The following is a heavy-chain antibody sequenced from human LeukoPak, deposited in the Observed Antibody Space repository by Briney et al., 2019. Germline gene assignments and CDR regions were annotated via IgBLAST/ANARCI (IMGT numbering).Heavy chain of an antibody. CDR1: GFTFSGYA. CDR2: ISYDGNNK. D-gene: IGHD1-14*01. Sequence: GRSLRLSCAASGFTFSGYAMHWVRQAPGKGLEWVAVISYDGNNKYYADSVKGRFTISRDNSKNTLYLQMNSLRAEDTAVYYCARAPGATSPNWFDPWGQGTLDTVSS. V-gene: IGHV3-30-3*01. CDR3: ARAPGATSPNWFDP. J-gene: IGHJ5*02.